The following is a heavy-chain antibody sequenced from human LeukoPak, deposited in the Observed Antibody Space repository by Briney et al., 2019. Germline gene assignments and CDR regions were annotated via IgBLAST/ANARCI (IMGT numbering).Heavy chain of an antibody. CDR3: ASRSARRPTHAFDI. V-gene: IGHV5-51*01. Sequence: GESLKISCKGSGYSSYNYWVVWVRQSPGKGLEWMGNNYPADSDTRSSPSFQGQVTIAADKSISTAYLQWSSLKASDTAMYYCASRSARRPTHAFDIWGQGTMVTVSS. D-gene: IGHD6-6*01. CDR2: NYPADSDT. J-gene: IGHJ3*02. CDR1: GYSSYNYW.